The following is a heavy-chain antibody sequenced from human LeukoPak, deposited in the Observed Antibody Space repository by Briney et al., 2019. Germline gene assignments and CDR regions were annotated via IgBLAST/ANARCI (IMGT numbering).Heavy chain of an antibody. J-gene: IGHJ4*02. CDR3: ARTGMTHFYYFDY. CDR1: GGSITSGDYY. CDR2: IYYSGST. Sequence: PSQTLPLTCTVSGGSITSGDYYWSWFRQPPGKGLEWIGYIYYSGSTYYNPSLKSRLTISVDTSKNQFSLKLSSVTAADTAVYYCARTGMTHFYYFDYWGQGTLVTVSS. V-gene: IGHV4-30-4*01.